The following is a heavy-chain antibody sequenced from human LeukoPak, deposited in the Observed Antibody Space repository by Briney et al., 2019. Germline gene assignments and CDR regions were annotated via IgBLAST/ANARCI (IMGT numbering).Heavy chain of an antibody. D-gene: IGHD6-13*01. J-gene: IGHJ4*02. Sequence: GESLKISCKGSGYSFTSYWIGWVRQLPGKGLEWMGIIYPGDSDTRYSPSFQGQVTISADKSISTAYLQWSSLKASDTAMYYCATIAAAGTVSFDYWGQGTLVTVSS. CDR2: IYPGDSDT. CDR3: ATIAAAGTVSFDY. CDR1: GYSFTSYW. V-gene: IGHV5-51*01.